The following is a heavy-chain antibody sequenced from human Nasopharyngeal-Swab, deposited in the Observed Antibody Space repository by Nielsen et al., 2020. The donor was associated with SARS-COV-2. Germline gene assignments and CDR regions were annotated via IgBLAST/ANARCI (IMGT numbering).Heavy chain of an antibody. V-gene: IGHV1-18*01. J-gene: IGHJ4*02. CDR3: ARASIVVVPAAMFDYFDY. CDR1: GYTFTSYG. CDR2: ISAYNGNT. D-gene: IGHD2-2*01. Sequence: ASVTVSCKASGYTFTSYGISWVRQAPGQGLDWMGWISAYNGNTNYAQKLQGRVTMTTDTSTSTAYMELRSLRSDDTAVYYCARASIVVVPAAMFDYFDYWGQGTLVTVSS.